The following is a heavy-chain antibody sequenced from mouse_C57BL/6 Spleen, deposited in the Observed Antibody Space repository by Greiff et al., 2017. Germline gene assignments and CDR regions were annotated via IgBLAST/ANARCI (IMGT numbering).Heavy chain of an antibody. CDR1: GYTFTSYT. J-gene: IGHJ1*03. D-gene: IGHD1-1*01. CDR3: ARTTVDWYLMS. CDR2: INPSSGYT. Sequence: VQLQQSGAELARPGASVKMSCKASGYTFTSYTMHWVKQRPGQGLEWIGYINPSSGYTKYNQKFKDKATLTADKSSSTAYMQLSSLTSEDSAVYYCARTTVDWYLMSGAQGPRSPSPQ. V-gene: IGHV1-4*01.